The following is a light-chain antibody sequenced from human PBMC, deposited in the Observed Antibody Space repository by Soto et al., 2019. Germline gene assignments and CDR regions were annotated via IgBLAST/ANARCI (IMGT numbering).Light chain of an antibody. CDR3: QQSYSTPWT. J-gene: IGKJ1*01. V-gene: IGKV1-39*01. CDR1: QSISYW. CDR2: AAS. Sequence: DIQMTQSPSTLSASVGDRVTITCRASQSISYWLAWYQQKPGNAPKILIYAASSLQSGVPSRFSGSGSGRDFSLTISSLQPEDFATYTCQQSYSTPWTFGQGTKVDIK.